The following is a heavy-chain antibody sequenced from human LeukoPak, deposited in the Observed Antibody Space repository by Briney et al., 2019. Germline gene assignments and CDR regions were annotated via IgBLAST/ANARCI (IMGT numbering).Heavy chain of an antibody. CDR3: AKELVVGYGLQY. J-gene: IGHJ4*02. D-gene: IGHD5-18*01. CDR2: ISDTAGST. Sequence: GGSLRLSCAASGFTFSTYAMTWVRQAPGKGLEWVSTISDTAGSTYYADSVEGRFTISRDNSKSKVYLQMNSLSAEDTAVYYCAKELVVGYGLQYWGQGTLVSVSS. CDR1: GFTFSTYA. V-gene: IGHV3-23*01.